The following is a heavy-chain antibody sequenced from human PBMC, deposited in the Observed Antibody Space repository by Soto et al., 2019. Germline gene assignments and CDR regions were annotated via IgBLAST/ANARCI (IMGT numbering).Heavy chain of an antibody. CDR2: IYWDDDK. Sequence: PTLVNPTQTLTLTCTFSGFSLSTSGVGVGWIRQPPGKALEWLALIYWDDDKRYSPSLKSRLTITKDTSKNQVVLTMTNMDPVDTATYYCVQSRCGGDCLQSYSSHYYYGMDVWGQGTTVT. CDR1: GFSLSTSGVG. V-gene: IGHV2-5*02. J-gene: IGHJ6*02. CDR3: VQSRCGGDCLQSYSSHYYYGMDV. D-gene: IGHD2-21*02.